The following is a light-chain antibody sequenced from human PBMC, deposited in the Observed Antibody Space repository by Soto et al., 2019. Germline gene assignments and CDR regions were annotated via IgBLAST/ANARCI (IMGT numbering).Light chain of an antibody. Sequence: IQLTHSPTSLSASVGSRVNITCRASQCISSHLAWYQQKPGKAPKLLIYAASTLQSGVPSRFSGSGSGTDFTLTISSLQPEEFATYDCQKYNSAPLTFGPGTRLEIK. CDR1: QCISSH. V-gene: IGKV1-9*01. CDR3: QKYNSAPLT. J-gene: IGKJ5*01. CDR2: AAS.